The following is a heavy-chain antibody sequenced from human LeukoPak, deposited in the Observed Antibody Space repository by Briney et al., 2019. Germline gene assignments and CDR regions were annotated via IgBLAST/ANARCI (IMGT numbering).Heavy chain of an antibody. CDR2: ISGSGGST. Sequence: PGGSLRLSCAASGFTFSSYAMSWVRQAPGKGLEWVSPISGSGGSTYYADSVKGRFTISRDNSKNTLYLQMNSLRAEDTAVYYCAKVTPADYDFWSGYLYYFDYWGQGTLVTVSS. CDR1: GFTFSSYA. CDR3: AKVTPADYDFWSGYLYYFDY. D-gene: IGHD3-3*01. V-gene: IGHV3-23*01. J-gene: IGHJ4*02.